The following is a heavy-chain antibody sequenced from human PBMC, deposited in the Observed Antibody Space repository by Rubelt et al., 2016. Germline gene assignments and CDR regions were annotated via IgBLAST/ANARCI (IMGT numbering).Heavy chain of an antibody. CDR2: ISAYNGNT. CDR1: GYTFTSYG. Sequence: QVQLVQSGAEVKKPGASVKVSCKASGYTFTSYGISWVRQAPGQGLEWMGWISAYNGNTNYAQKLQGRVTMTTGTSTSTAYMELRSLRSDDTAVYYCARNLIMITFGGVIVPPDYWGQGTLVTVSS. V-gene: IGHV1-18*01. D-gene: IGHD3-16*02. CDR3: ARNLIMITFGGVIVPPDY. J-gene: IGHJ4*02.